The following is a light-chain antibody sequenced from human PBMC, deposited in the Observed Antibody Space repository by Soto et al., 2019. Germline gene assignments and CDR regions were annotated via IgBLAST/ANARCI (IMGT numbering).Light chain of an antibody. J-gene: IGKJ4*01. CDR1: QSVSSN. CDR3: QQYNKWPLT. Sequence: EIVMTRSPATLSESPGERATLSCRASQSVSSNLAWYQQKRGQAPRLLIYGTSTRATGIPARFSGSGSGTESTLTISSLQSEDFAVYYCQQYNKWPLTFGGGTKVEIK. V-gene: IGKV3-15*01. CDR2: GTS.